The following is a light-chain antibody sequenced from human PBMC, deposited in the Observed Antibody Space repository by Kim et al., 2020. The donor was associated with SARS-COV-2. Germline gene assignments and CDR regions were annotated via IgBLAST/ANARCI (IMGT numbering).Light chain of an antibody. CDR2: DVT. V-gene: IGLV2-14*03. CDR3: SSYTTSSTLV. Sequence: GQSITISCTGTSSDVGRYNYVSWYQQHPGKAPKLIMYDVTNRPSGVSIRFSGSKSGNTASLTISGLQAEDEADYHCSSYTTSSTLVFGGGTQLTVL. CDR1: SSDVGRYNY. J-gene: IGLJ3*02.